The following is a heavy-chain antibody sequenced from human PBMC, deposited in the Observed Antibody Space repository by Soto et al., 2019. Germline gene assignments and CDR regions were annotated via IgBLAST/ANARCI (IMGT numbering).Heavy chain of an antibody. V-gene: IGHV3-48*03. Sequence: GGSLRLSCAASGFTFSSYEMIWVRQAPGKGLEWVSYISSSGSTIYYADSVKGRFTISRDNAKNSLYLQMNSLRAEDTAVYYCARGYGSGSYYYYYGMDVWGQGTTVTVSS. CDR1: GFTFSSYE. J-gene: IGHJ6*02. CDR2: ISSSGSTI. CDR3: ARGYGSGSYYYYYGMDV. D-gene: IGHD1-26*01.